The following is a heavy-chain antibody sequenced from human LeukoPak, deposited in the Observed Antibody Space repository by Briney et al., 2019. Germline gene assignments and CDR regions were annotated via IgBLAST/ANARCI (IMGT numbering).Heavy chain of an antibody. CDR3: ATQQLVLEYYFDY. D-gene: IGHD6-13*01. CDR2: FDPEDGET. CDR1: GYTLTELS. Sequence: ASVKVSCKVSGYTLTELSMHWVRQAPGKGLEWMRGFDPEDGETIYAQKFQGRVTMTEDTSTDTAYMELSSLRSEDTAVYYCATQQLVLEYYFDYWGQGTLVTVSS. J-gene: IGHJ4*02. V-gene: IGHV1-24*01.